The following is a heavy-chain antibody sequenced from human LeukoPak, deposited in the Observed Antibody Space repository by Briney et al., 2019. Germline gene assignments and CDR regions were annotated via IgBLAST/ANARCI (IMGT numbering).Heavy chain of an antibody. CDR2: IIPIFGTA. Sequence: ASVKVSCKASGGTFIRNAISWVRQAPGQGLEWMGGIIPIFGTANYAQKFQGRVTITADESTSTAYMELSSLRSEDTAVYYCVRDRAYRYGDAFDIWGQGTMVTVSS. V-gene: IGHV1-69*13. CDR1: GGTFIRNA. D-gene: IGHD3-16*02. J-gene: IGHJ3*02. CDR3: VRDRAYRYGDAFDI.